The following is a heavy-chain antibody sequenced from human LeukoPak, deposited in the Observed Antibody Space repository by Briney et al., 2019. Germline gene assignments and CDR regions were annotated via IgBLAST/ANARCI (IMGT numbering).Heavy chain of an antibody. D-gene: IGHD3-22*01. CDR1: GFTFSNYW. CDR2: ISDDGTNT. J-gene: IGHJ4*02. CDR3: ARDYYHSKSLDY. Sequence: GSLRLSCAASGFTFSNYWMHWVRQAPGKGLVWVSRISDDGTNTNYAGSVKGRFTVSRDNAKSTLYLQMNSLRAEDTAVYYCARDYYHSKSLDYWGQGTLVTVSS. V-gene: IGHV3-74*01.